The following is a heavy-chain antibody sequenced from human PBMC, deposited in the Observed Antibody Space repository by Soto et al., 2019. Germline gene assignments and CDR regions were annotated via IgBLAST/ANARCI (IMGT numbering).Heavy chain of an antibody. V-gene: IGHV1-18*01. CDR1: GYTFTSYG. J-gene: IGHJ6*02. D-gene: IGHD3-22*01. CDR3: ARERYYDSSGYYYYYYGMDV. Sequence: QVQLVQSGAEVKKPGASVKVSCKASGYTFTSYGISWVRQAPGQGLEWMGWISDYNGKTNYAQKLKGRVTRTTDTSTSTAYMERRSLRSYDTAVYYCARERYYDSSGYYYYYYGMDVWGQGTTVTVSS. CDR2: ISDYNGKT.